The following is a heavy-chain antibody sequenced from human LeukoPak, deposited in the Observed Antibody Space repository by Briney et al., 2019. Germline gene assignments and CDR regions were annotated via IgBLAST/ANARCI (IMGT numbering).Heavy chain of an antibody. CDR1: GGSISTYY. Sequence: KPSETLSLTCTVSGGSISTYYWSWIRQPPGKGLEWIGYIHYSGTTNYNPSLKNRVTISLETSKNQFSLNLSSVTAADTAVYYCARMGGYSGYATHWGQGTLVTVSS. CDR2: IHYSGTT. CDR3: ARMGGYSGYATH. J-gene: IGHJ4*02. V-gene: IGHV4-59*08. D-gene: IGHD5-12*01.